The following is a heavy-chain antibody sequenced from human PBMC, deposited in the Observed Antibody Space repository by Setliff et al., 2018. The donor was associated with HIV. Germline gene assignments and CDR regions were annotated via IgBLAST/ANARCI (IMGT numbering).Heavy chain of an antibody. J-gene: IGHJ4*02. V-gene: IGHV4-39*02. CDR2: MYYTGST. Sequence: SETLSLTCTVSGGSINSTSYYWAWIRQPPGKGLEWIGSMYYTGSTYYNPSLKSRVTISIDTSKSPFSLKLNSVTAADTAMYYCARDGGSSGWYFVLGYSDYWGPGTLVTVSS. CDR3: ARDGGSSGWYFVLGYSDY. CDR1: GGSINSTSYY. D-gene: IGHD6-19*01.